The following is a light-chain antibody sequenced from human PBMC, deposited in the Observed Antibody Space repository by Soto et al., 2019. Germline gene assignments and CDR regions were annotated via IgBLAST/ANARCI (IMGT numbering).Light chain of an antibody. V-gene: IGLV2-23*02. CDR1: SSDIGSYNV. J-gene: IGLJ2*01. CDR2: EVN. Sequence: QSVLPQPASLSESPGQSITISCTGTSSDIGSYNVVSWYQQHPGKAPKLMIYEVNKRPSGVSNRFSGSKSGNTASLTISGLQAEDEGDYYCCSYAGNSTLVFGGGTKVTVL. CDR3: CSYAGNSTLV.